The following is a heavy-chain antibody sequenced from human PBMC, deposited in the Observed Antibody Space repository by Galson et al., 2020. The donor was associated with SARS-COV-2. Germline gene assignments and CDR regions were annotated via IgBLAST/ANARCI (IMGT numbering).Heavy chain of an antibody. CDR2: ISYDGSNK. J-gene: IGHJ3*02. V-gene: IGHV3-30*01. D-gene: IGHD3-3*01. CDR3: ASIPTRTNYDFWSGYLDDAFDI. Sequence: GGSLRLSCAASGFTFSSYAMHWVRQAPGKGLEWVAVISYDGSNKYYADSVKGRFTISRDNSKNTLYLQMNSLRAEDTAVYYCASIPTRTNYDFWSGYLDDAFDIWGQGTMVTVSS. CDR1: GFTFSSYA.